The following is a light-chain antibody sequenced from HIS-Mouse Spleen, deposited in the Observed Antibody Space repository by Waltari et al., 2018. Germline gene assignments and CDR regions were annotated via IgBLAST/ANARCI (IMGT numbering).Light chain of an antibody. CDR3: QQYNNWWT. CDR1: QSVSSN. J-gene: IGKJ1*01. CDR2: GAS. Sequence: EIVMTQSPATLSVSPGDRATLSYRASQSVSSNLAWYQQKPGQAPRLLIYGASTRATGIPARFSGSGSGTEFTLTISSMQSEDFAVYYCQQYNNWWTFGQGTKVEIK. V-gene: IGKV3-15*01.